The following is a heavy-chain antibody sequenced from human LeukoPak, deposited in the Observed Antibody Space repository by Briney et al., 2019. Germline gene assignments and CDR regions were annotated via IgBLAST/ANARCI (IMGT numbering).Heavy chain of an antibody. J-gene: IGHJ5*02. CDR1: GYSFNIYW. Sequence: GASLNISCKGSGYSFNIYWIGWVRQMPGKGLEWMGIIYPGDSDTRYSPSFQGQANISADKSITTAYLQWNSLKASDTAIYYCARRGTADNWFDPWGQGTLVTVSS. V-gene: IGHV5-51*01. D-gene: IGHD1-1*01. CDR2: IYPGDSDT. CDR3: ARRGTADNWFDP.